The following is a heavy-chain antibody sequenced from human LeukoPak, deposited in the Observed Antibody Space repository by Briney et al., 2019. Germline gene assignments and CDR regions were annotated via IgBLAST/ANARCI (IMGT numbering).Heavy chain of an antibody. CDR1: GGTFSSYA. V-gene: IGHV1-69*04. CDR3: ARHSSGWYSHNWFDP. D-gene: IGHD6-19*01. CDR2: IISILGIA. J-gene: IGHJ5*02. Sequence: GASVKVSCKASGGTFSSYAISWVRQAPGQGLEWMGRIISILGIANYAQKFQGRVKITADKSTSTAYMELSSLRSEDTAVYYCARHSSGWYSHNWFDPWGQGTLVTVSS.